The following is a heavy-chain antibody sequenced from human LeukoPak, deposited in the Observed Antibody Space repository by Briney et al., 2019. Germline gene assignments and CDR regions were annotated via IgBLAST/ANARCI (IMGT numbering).Heavy chain of an antibody. CDR1: GGSFSGYY. V-gene: IGHV4-34*01. Sequence: PSETLSLTCAVYGGSFSGYYWSWIRQPPGKGLEWIGEINHSGSTNYNPSLKSRVTISVDTSKNQFSLKLSSVTAADTAVCYCARGPYYGSGSYSKSRFDYWGQGTLVTVSS. J-gene: IGHJ4*02. D-gene: IGHD3-10*01. CDR2: INHSGST. CDR3: ARGPYYGSGSYSKSRFDY.